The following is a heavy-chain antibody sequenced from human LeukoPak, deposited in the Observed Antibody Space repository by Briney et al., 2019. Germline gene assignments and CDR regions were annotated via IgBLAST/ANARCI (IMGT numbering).Heavy chain of an antibody. CDR3: ARSPVATTTYYYFMDV. Sequence: SVKVSCKASGGTFSSYAISWVRQAPGQGLEWMGGIIPIFGTANYAQKFQDRVTFTTDESTSTAYMELSSLRSEDTAVFYCARSPVATTTYYYFMDVWGKGTTVTVSS. V-gene: IGHV1-69*05. D-gene: IGHD1-26*01. CDR2: IIPIFGTA. J-gene: IGHJ6*03. CDR1: GGTFSSYA.